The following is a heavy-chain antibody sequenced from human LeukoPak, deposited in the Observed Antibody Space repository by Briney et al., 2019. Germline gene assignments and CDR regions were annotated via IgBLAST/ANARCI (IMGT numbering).Heavy chain of an antibody. D-gene: IGHD3-10*01. CDR1: GFTFSSYG. V-gene: IGHV3-23*01. J-gene: IGHJ6*03. Sequence: GGSLRLSCAASGFTFSSYGMSWVRQAPGKGLEWVSGISGSGGNTYYADSVKGRLTISRDNSKNTLHLQMNSLRAEDTAVYYCAKDGGVRGPDYYYYMDVWGKGTTVTISS. CDR3: AKDGGVRGPDYYYYMDV. CDR2: ISGSGGNT.